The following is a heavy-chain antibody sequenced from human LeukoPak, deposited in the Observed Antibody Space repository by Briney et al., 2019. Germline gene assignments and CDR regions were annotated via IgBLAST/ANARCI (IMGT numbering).Heavy chain of an antibody. V-gene: IGHV3-30*04. CDR1: GFTFSTYA. J-gene: IGHJ4*02. CDR3: AKYSLAYCGGDCYSTLDY. Sequence: PGRSLRLSCAASGFTFSTYAIHWVRQAPGKGLEWVAVISYDGSAKYYADSVKGRFTISRDNSKNTLYLQMNSLRAEDTAVYYCAKYSLAYCGGDCYSTLDYWGQGTLVTVSS. CDR2: ISYDGSAK. D-gene: IGHD2-21*02.